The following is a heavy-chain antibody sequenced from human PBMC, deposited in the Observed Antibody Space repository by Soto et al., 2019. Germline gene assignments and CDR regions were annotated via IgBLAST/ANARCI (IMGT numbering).Heavy chain of an antibody. J-gene: IGHJ4*02. D-gene: IGHD2-15*01. Sequence: VSCKASGYTFTSNGISWVRQAPGQGLEWMGGIIPIFGTANYAQKFQGRVTITADESTSTAYMELSSLRSEDTAVYYCARESRYCSGGSCYFLPGIDYWGQGTLVTVSS. CDR3: ARESRYCSGGSCYFLPGIDY. CDR2: IIPIFGTA. V-gene: IGHV1-69*01. CDR1: GYTFTSNG.